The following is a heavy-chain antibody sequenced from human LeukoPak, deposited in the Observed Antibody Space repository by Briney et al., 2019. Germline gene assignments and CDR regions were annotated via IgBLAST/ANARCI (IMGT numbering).Heavy chain of an antibody. J-gene: IGHJ4*02. CDR2: ISGSGDNT. CDR3: AKGSYYDSSGSFYFDY. CDR1: GFSFSSYA. V-gene: IGHV3-23*01. Sequence: GGSLRLSCAASGFSFSSYAMSWVRQAPGKGLEWVSGISGSGDNTYYADSVKGRFTISRDNSKNTLYVQVNSLGTEDTAAYYCAKGSYYDSSGSFYFDYWGQGTLVTVSS. D-gene: IGHD3-22*01.